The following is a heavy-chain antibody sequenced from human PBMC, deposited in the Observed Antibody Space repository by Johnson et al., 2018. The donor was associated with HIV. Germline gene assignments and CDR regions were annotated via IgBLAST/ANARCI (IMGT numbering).Heavy chain of an antibody. V-gene: IGHV3-30*04. J-gene: IGHJ3*02. CDR2: ISYDGSNK. D-gene: IGHD3-9*01. CDR1: GFTFSSYA. Sequence: QVQLVESGGGVVQPGGSLRLSCAASGFTFSSYAMHWVRQAPGKGLEWVAVISYDGSNKYYADSVKDRFTISRDNSKNTLYLQMNSLSAEDTAVYYCAKYYDILTGRNTLRDAFDIWGQGTMVTVSS. CDR3: AKYYDILTGRNTLRDAFDI.